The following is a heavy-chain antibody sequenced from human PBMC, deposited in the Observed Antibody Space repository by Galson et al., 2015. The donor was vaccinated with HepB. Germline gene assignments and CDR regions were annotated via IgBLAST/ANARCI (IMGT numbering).Heavy chain of an antibody. CDR2: IIPIFGTA. J-gene: IGHJ4*02. V-gene: IGHV1-69*13. CDR1: GGTFSTYA. CDR3: ARDPGFLDSSGYPPL. D-gene: IGHD3-22*01. Sequence: SVKVSCKASGGTFSTYAINWVRQAPGQGLEWMGGIIPIFGTANYTQKFQGRVTITADESTSTAYMDLSSLRSEDTAVYYCARDPGFLDSSGYPPLWGQGTLVTVSS.